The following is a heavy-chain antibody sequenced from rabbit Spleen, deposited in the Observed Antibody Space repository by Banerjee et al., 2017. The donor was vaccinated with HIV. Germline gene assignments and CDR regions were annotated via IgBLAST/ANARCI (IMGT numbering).Heavy chain of an antibody. V-gene: IGHV1S45*01. CDR1: GVSFSFSSY. J-gene: IGHJ4*01. Sequence: QEQLEESGGGLVKPEGSLTLTCKASGVSFSFSSYMCWVRQAPGKGLEWIACIDIGGSDFTYFATWAKGRFTISRTSSTTVTLRMTSLTAADRAAYFCARDLVGVIGWNFYLWGPGTLVTVS. D-gene: IGHD1-1*01. CDR3: ARDLVGVIGWNFYL. CDR2: IDIGGSDFT.